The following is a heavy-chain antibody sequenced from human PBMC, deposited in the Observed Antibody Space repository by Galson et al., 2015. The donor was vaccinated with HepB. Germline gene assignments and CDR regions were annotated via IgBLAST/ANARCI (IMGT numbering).Heavy chain of an antibody. CDR1: GGTFNNFA. J-gene: IGHJ3*01. V-gene: IGHV1-69*06. CDR2: LAPKRDPA. D-gene: IGHD5-12*01. CDR3: ATVKNSGYEGPM. Sequence: SVKVSCKASGGTFNNFAVCWVRQAPGQGLEWMGGLAPKRDPASYAQKCQGRVTITADKSATTSYMELSSLRAEDTAVYYCATVKNSGYEGPMWGQGTLVSVSS.